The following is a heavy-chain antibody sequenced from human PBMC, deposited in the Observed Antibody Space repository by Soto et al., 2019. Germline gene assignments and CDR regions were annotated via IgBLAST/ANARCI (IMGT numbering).Heavy chain of an antibody. D-gene: IGHD5-12*01. CDR1: GGSISSGVYY. CDR3: ARVSVATIDY. J-gene: IGHJ4*02. V-gene: IGHV4-31*03. CDR2: IYYSGST. Sequence: SETLSLTCTVSGGSISSGVYYWSWIRQHPGKGLEWIGYIYYSGSTYYNPSLKSRVTISVDTSKNQFSLKLSSVTAADTAVYYCARVSVATIDYWGQGTLVTVSS.